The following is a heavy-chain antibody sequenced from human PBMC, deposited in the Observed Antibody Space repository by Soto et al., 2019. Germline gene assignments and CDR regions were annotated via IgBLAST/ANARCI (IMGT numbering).Heavy chain of an antibody. V-gene: IGHV1-24*01. CDR2: FDPEDGET. Sequence: QVQLVQSGAEVKKPGASVKVSCKVSGYTLTELSMHWVRQAPGKGLEWMGGFDPEDGETIYAQKFQGRVTMTEDTSTDTAYMELSSLRSEDTAVYYCATGKSAWFGELFHSYYMDVWGKGTTVTVSS. J-gene: IGHJ6*03. D-gene: IGHD3-10*01. CDR3: ATGKSAWFGELFHSYYMDV. CDR1: GYTLTELS.